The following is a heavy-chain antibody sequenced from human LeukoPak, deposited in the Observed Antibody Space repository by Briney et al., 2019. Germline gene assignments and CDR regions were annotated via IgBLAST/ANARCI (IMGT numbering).Heavy chain of an antibody. Sequence: QPGGSLRLSCAASGFTFSSYVMSWVRQAPGKGLEWVSAISGSGGSTWYADSVKGRFTISRDNSKNTLYLQMNSLRAEDTAVYYCAQVGPLLGLMAVDIWGQGTMVTVSS. CDR3: AQVGPLLGLMAVDI. V-gene: IGHV3-23*01. CDR2: ISGSGGST. J-gene: IGHJ3*02. CDR1: GFTFSSYV. D-gene: IGHD2-21*01.